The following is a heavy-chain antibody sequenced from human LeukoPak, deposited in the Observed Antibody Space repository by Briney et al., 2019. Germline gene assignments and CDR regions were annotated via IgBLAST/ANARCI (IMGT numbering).Heavy chain of an antibody. Sequence: ASVKVSCKASGYTFTGYYMHWVRQAPGQGLEWVGWINPNSGGTNYAQKFQGRVTMTRDTSISTAYMELSRLRSDDTAVYYCASSGGVGASDYYFDYWGQGTLVTVSS. D-gene: IGHD1-26*01. CDR2: INPNSGGT. V-gene: IGHV1-2*02. CDR1: GYTFTGYY. CDR3: ASSGGVGASDYYFDY. J-gene: IGHJ4*02.